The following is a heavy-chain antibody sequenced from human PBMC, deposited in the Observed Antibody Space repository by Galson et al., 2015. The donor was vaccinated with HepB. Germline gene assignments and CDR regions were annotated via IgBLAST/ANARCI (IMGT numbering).Heavy chain of an antibody. CDR2: ISSSSSYI. V-gene: IGHV3-21*06. J-gene: IGHJ4*02. Sequence: SLRLSCAASGFTFSAYIMNWVRQAPGKGLERVSSISSSSSYIYYADSLKGRFTISGDNAKNSLYLQMNSLRTEDTAVFYCARDGSSDPFEFWGQGTLVTVSS. CDR3: ARDGSSDPFEF. D-gene: IGHD6-6*01. CDR1: GFTFSAYI.